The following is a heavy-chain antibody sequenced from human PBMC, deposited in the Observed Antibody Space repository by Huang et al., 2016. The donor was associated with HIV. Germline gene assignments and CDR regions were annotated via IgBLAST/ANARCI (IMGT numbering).Heavy chain of an antibody. D-gene: IGHD6-19*01. CDR2: IFYIGNT. J-gene: IGHJ6*02. V-gene: IGHV4-39*01. Sequence: LQLQESGPGLVKSSETLSLICTVSGGSISSSSYYWGWIRQPPGKGPEWIGSIFYIGNTYYNPPHKSRVTISVDTSKNQFSLKVNSVTAADTAVYYCARHGRVAGHYYNNMDVWGRGTTVTVSS. CDR1: GGSISSSSYY. CDR3: ARHGRVAGHYYNNMDV.